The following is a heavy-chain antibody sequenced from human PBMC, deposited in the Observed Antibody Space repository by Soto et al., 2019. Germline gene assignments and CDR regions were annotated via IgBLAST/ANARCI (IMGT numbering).Heavy chain of an antibody. CDR2: ISASGGTT. Sequence: EVQLLESGGGLVQPGGSLRLSCAASGFTFNNYAMSWVRQAPGKGLEWVSSISASGGTTYYADYVKGRLTVSRDTSKYTRYLQMNSLRAADTAVYYCAKEPNSSGWSSFYFWGQGTLVTVSS. V-gene: IGHV3-23*01. D-gene: IGHD6-19*01. CDR3: AKEPNSSGWSSFYF. J-gene: IGHJ4*02. CDR1: GFTFNNYA.